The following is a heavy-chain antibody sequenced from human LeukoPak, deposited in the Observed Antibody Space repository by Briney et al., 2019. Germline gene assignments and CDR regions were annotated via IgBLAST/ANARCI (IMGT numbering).Heavy chain of an antibody. V-gene: IGHV4-30-2*01. J-gene: IGHJ5*02. Sequence: SETLSLTCTVSGGSISSGGYYWSWIRQPPGKGLEWIGYIYHSGSTYYNPSLKSRVTISVDRSKNQFSLKLSSVTAADTAVYYCARVGITIFGVSQGGYNWFDPWGQGTLVTVSS. CDR2: IYHSGST. D-gene: IGHD3-3*01. CDR3: ARVGITIFGVSQGGYNWFDP. CDR1: GGSISSGGYY.